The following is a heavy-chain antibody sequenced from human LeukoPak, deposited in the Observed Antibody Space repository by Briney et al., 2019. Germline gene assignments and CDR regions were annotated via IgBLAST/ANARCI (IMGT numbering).Heavy chain of an antibody. D-gene: IGHD3-22*01. CDR1: GGSVSSGSYY. Sequence: SETLSLTCTVSGGSVSSGSYYWSWTRQPPGKGLEWIGNIYYSGSTNYNPSLKSRVTISVDTSKNQFSLKLSSVTAADTAVYYCARAAYYYETSGYKTVCYFDYWGQGTLVTVSS. CDR3: ARAAYYYETSGYKTVCYFDY. J-gene: IGHJ4*02. CDR2: IYYSGST. V-gene: IGHV4-61*01.